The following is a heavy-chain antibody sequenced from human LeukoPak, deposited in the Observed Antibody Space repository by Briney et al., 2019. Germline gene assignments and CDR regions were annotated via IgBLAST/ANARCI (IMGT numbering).Heavy chain of an antibody. CDR2: ISSSGSII. CDR3: AGGTMFPYYFDY. D-gene: IGHD3-10*02. J-gene: IGHJ4*02. V-gene: IGHV3-48*03. CDR1: GFTLNSYE. Sequence: GGSLRLSCAASGFTLNSYETNWVRQAPGKGLEWVSYISSSGSIIHYADSVKGRFTISRDNAKNSLYLQVNSLRAEDTAVYYCAGGTMFPYYFDYWGQGTRVTVS.